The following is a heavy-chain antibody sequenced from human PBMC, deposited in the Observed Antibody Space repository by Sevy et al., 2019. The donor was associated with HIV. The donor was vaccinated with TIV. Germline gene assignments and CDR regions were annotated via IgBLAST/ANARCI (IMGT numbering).Heavy chain of an antibody. Sequence: GGSLRLSCAASGFTFSSYSMNWVRQAPGKGLEWVSSISTSSSYIYYADSVKGRFTSSRDNAKNSLYLQMNSLRAEDTAVYYCARDEVGGSYWEFDYWGQGTLVTVCS. CDR2: ISTSSSYI. D-gene: IGHD1-26*01. J-gene: IGHJ4*02. CDR3: ARDEVGGSYWEFDY. CDR1: GFTFSSYS. V-gene: IGHV3-21*01.